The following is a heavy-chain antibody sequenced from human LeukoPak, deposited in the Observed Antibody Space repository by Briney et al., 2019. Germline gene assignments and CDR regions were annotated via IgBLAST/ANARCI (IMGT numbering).Heavy chain of an antibody. Sequence: GGSLRLSCAASGFTFSSYAMNWVRQAPGKGLEWVSLISASGGSTYYADSVKGRFTISRDNSKNTVYLQMNSLRAEDTALYYCAKDIQGANWGQGTLVTVSS. D-gene: IGHD5-18*01. J-gene: IGHJ4*02. CDR1: GFTFSSYA. CDR3: AKDIQGAN. V-gene: IGHV3-23*01. CDR2: ISASGGST.